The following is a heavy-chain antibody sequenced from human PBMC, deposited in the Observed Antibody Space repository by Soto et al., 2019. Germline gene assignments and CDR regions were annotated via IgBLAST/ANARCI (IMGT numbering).Heavy chain of an antibody. J-gene: IGHJ4*02. CDR3: ARASTTVTTLDY. D-gene: IGHD4-17*01. V-gene: IGHV4-30-2*06. Sequence: PSETLSLTCAVSGGSISSGGYSWSWIRQSPGKGLEWIGYIYHSGSTYYNPSLKSRVTISVDRSKNQFSLKLSSVTAADTAVYYCARASTTVTTLDYWGQGTLVTVSS. CDR2: IYHSGST. CDR1: GGSISSGGYS.